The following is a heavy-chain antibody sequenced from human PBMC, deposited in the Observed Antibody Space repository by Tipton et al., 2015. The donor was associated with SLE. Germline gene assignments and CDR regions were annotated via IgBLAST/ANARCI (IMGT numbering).Heavy chain of an antibody. Sequence: QSGAEVKKPGSSVKVSCKASGGTFSSYAISWVRQAPGQGLEWMGIINPSGGSTSYAQKFQGRVTMTRDTSTSTVYMELNSLRSEDTAVYYCARFQVNGGAFDIWGQGTMVTVSS. J-gene: IGHJ3*02. V-gene: IGHV1-46*01. CDR1: GGTFSSYA. CDR3: ARFQVNGGAFDI. CDR2: INPSGGST. D-gene: IGHD3-10*01.